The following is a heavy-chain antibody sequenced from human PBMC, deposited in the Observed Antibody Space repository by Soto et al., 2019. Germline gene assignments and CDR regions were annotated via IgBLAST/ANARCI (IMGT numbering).Heavy chain of an antibody. D-gene: IGHD1-26*01. J-gene: IGHJ4*02. Sequence: SETLSLTCTVSGGSISSYYWSWIRQPPGKGLEWIGYIFYSGSTNYNPSLQSRVTISVDTSQNQFSLKLSSVTAADTAVYYCARHSGTYYDFDYWGQGTLVTVS. CDR3: ARHSGTYYDFDY. V-gene: IGHV4-59*01. CDR2: IFYSGST. CDR1: GGSISSYY.